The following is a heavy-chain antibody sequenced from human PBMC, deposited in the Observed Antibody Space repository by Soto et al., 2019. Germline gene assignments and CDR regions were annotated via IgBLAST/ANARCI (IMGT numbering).Heavy chain of an antibody. Sequence: EVQLVESGGGLVQPGGSLRLSCVASGFSVSATKYMNWLRQAPDKGLEWVSVIYSGGTYYYADSVKGRFTISRHDSKNTLYLQMDSLRPEYTAVYFCASANALNAFDMRGQGTMVTVSS. CDR3: ASANALNAFDM. V-gene: IGHV3-53*04. CDR2: IYSGGTY. J-gene: IGHJ3*02. D-gene: IGHD2-2*01. CDR1: GFSVSATKY.